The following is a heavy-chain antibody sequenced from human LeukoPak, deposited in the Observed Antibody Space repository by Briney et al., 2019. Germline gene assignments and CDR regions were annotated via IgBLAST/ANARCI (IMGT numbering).Heavy chain of an antibody. CDR2: ISSSSSYI. D-gene: IGHD5-24*01. CDR3: ARDRRGWLQLRAFDY. CDR1: GFTFDDYA. Sequence: PGGSLRLSCAASGFTFDDYAMNWVRQAPGKGLEWVSSISSSSSYIYYADSVKGRFTISRDNAKNSLYLQMNSLRAEDTAVYYCARDRRGWLQLRAFDYWGQGTLVTVSS. J-gene: IGHJ4*02. V-gene: IGHV3-21*01.